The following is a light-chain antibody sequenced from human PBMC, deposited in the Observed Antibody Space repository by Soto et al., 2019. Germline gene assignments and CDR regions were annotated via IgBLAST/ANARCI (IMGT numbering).Light chain of an antibody. J-gene: IGKJ1*01. Sequence: ELVVTKSPCTLSMSPGERATLSCRASQRVSSNYLAWHQQKPGQAPRLLTYGVASSATGSPDRISGSGSGTDFTLTINRLESEDVEVYYCLQYGSSPRTFGQGTKVDIK. CDR1: QRVSSNY. V-gene: IGKV3-20*01. CDR3: LQYGSSPRT. CDR2: GVA.